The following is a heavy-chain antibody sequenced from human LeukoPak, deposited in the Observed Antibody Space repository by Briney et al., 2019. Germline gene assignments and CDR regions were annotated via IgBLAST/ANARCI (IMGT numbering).Heavy chain of an antibody. J-gene: IGHJ4*02. V-gene: IGHV3-23*01. D-gene: IGHD3-10*01. CDR3: ARGLGSGTFPLFDY. CDR2: ISGSGGTT. CDR1: GFTFSTYA. Sequence: EGSLRHSCAASGFTFSTYAMSWVRQAPGKGLEWVAGISGSGGTTHYADSVKGRFTISRDNSKNTMYVQMNSLRAEDTAVYYCARGLGSGTFPLFDYWGQGTLVTVSS.